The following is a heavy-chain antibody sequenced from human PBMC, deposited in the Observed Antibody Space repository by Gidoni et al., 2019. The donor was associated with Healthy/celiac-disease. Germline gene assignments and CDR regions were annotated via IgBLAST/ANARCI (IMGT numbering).Heavy chain of an antibody. CDR2: ISSSSSYI. D-gene: IGHD2-2*01. V-gene: IGHV3-21*01. Sequence: EVQLVESGGGLVKPGGSLRLSCAASGFPFSSYSMNWVRQAPGKGLEWVSSISSSSSYIYYGDSVKGRFTISRDNAKNSLYLQMNSLRAEDTAVYYCARFSNYDDYWGQGTLVTVSS. J-gene: IGHJ4*02. CDR1: GFPFSSYS. CDR3: ARFSNYDDY.